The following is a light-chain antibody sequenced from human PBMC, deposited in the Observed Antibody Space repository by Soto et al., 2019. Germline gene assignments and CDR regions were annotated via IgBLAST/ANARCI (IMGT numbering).Light chain of an antibody. J-gene: IGKJ3*01. CDR1: QGIRND. V-gene: IGKV1-17*02. CDR3: LQHNSYIFT. Sequence: DIQMTQSPSSLSASVGDRVTITCRASQGIRNDLDWYQQKPGKAPKCLIYAASSLHTGVPSRFSGSGSGTAVTLTISNLQPEDFATYFCLQHNSYIFTVGPGTKGDIK. CDR2: AAS.